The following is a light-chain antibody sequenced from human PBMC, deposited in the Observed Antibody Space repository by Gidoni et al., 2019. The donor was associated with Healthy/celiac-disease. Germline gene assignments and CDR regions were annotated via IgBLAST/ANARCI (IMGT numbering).Light chain of an antibody. CDR2: GKN. Sequence: SSELTQDPAVSVALGQTGRITCQGDSLRSYYASWYQQKPGQAPVLVIYGKNNRPSGIPDRFSGSSSGNTASFTITGAQAEDEADYDCNSRDSSGNHLVVFGGGTKLTVL. CDR1: SLRSYY. J-gene: IGLJ3*02. CDR3: NSRDSSGNHLVV. V-gene: IGLV3-19*01.